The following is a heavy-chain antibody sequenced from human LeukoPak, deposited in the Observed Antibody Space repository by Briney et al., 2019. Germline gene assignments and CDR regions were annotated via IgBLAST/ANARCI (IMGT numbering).Heavy chain of an antibody. CDR3: ARVAVAGTLDY. CDR1: GFTFSSYG. D-gene: IGHD6-19*01. V-gene: IGHV3-33*01. CDR2: IWYDGSNK. J-gene: IGHJ4*02. Sequence: GGSLRLSCAASGFTFSSYGMHWVRQAPGKGLEWVAVIWYDGSNKYYADSVKGRFTISRDNSKNTPYLQMNSLRAEDTAVYYCARVAVAGTLDYWGQGTLVTVSS.